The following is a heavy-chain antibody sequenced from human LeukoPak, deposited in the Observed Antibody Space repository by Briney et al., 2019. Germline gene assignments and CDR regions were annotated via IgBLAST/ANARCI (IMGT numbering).Heavy chain of an antibody. CDR1: GGTFTSHA. V-gene: IGHV7-4-1*02. Sequence: ASVKVSCKASGGTFTSHAINWVRQAPGQGLEWMGWINTNTGNPTYAQGFTGRFVFSLDTSVSTAYLQINSLKAEDTAVYYCARKYCDNGVCYWIDWGQGTLVTVSS. J-gene: IGHJ4*02. D-gene: IGHD2-8*01. CDR3: ARKYCDNGVCYWID. CDR2: INTNTGNP.